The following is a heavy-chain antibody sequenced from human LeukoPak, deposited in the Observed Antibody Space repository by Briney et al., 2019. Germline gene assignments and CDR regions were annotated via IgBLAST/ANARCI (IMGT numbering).Heavy chain of an antibody. V-gene: IGHV4-59*08. CDR2: IYYSGST. D-gene: IGHD6-19*01. CDR3: ARSRVAVAVLDY. J-gene: IGHJ4*02. CDR1: GGSISSYY. Sequence: SETLSLTCTVSGGSISSYYWSWIRQPPGKGLEWIGYIYYSGSTNYNPSPKSRVTISVDTSKNQFSLKLSSVTAADTAVYYCARSRVAVAVLDYWGQGTLVTVSS.